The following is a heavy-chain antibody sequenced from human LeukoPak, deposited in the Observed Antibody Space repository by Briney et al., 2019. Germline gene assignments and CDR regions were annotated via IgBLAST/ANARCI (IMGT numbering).Heavy chain of an antibody. J-gene: IGHJ6*02. CDR1: GFSFSSYE. V-gene: IGHV3-48*03. D-gene: IGHD5-24*01. CDR2: ISGRGISI. Sequence: GGSLRLSCVASGFSFSSYEMNWVRQAPGKGLEWVSYISGRGISIYYADSVKGRFTISRDNVRNSLYLQMNSLRAEDTAVYYCARELGAGVDGWSDGMDVWGQGTTVTVSS. CDR3: ARELGAGVDGWSDGMDV.